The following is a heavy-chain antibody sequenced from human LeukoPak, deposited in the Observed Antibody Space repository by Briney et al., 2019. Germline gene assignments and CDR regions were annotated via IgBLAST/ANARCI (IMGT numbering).Heavy chain of an antibody. CDR1: GFAFSSYA. D-gene: IGHD5-12*01. J-gene: IGHJ4*02. Sequence: QPGGSLRLSCAASGFAFSSYAMSWVRQAPGKGLEWVSAISGSGVNSYYADSVRGRFTISRDNSQNTLYLQMDSLRAEDTALYYCAKEYSGYDFDYWGQGTLVTVSS. CDR2: ISGSGVNS. V-gene: IGHV3-23*01. CDR3: AKEYSGYDFDY.